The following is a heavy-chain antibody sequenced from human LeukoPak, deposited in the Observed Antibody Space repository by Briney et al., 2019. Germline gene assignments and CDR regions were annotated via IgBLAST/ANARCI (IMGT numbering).Heavy chain of an antibody. Sequence: GGSLRLSCAASGFTFSSYTMNWVRQPPGKGLEWVSNIGTSSTTIYYADSVKGRFTISRDNAKNSLYLQMDSLRPEDTAVYYCARGGESRLLWFRESPDFWGQGTRVTVSA. J-gene: IGHJ4*02. D-gene: IGHD3-10*01. CDR1: GFTFSSYT. CDR3: ARGGESRLLWFRESPDF. CDR2: IGTSSTTI. V-gene: IGHV3-48*01.